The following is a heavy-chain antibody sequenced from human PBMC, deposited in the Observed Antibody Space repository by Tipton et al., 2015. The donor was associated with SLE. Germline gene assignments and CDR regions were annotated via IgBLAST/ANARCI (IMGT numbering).Heavy chain of an antibody. V-gene: IGHV4-61*05. D-gene: IGHD3-22*01. J-gene: IGHJ3*02. CDR1: GGSISSSSYY. Sequence: TLSLTCTVSGGSISSSSYYWGWFRQPPGKGLEWIGYIYTSGSTNYNPSLKSRVTISVDTSKNQFSLKLSSVTAADTAVYYCARYDYYDSIRTAFDIWGQGTMVTVSS. CDR3: ARYDYYDSIRTAFDI. CDR2: IYTSGST.